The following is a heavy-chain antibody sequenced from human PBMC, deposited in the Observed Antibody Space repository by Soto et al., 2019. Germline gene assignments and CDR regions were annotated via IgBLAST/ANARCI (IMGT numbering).Heavy chain of an antibody. D-gene: IGHD6-19*01. CDR3: ARMGIAVAGTTYYYGMDV. Sequence: QVQLVQSGAEVKKPGSSVKVSCKASGGTFSSYAISWVQQAPGQGLEWMGGIIPIFGTANYAQKFQGRVTITADESTSTAYMELSSLRSEDTAVYYCARMGIAVAGTTYYYGMDVWGQGTTVTVSS. V-gene: IGHV1-69*01. CDR1: GGTFSSYA. J-gene: IGHJ6*02. CDR2: IIPIFGTA.